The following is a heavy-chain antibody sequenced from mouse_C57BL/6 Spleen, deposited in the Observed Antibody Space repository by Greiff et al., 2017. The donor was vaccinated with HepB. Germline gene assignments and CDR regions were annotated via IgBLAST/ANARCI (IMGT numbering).Heavy chain of an antibody. CDR3: TGDDSFYAMDF. V-gene: IGHV6-3*01. CDR2: IRLKSDNYAT. J-gene: IGHJ4*01. Sequence: EVQGVESGGGLVQPGGSMKLSCVASGFTFSNYWMNWVRQSPEKGLEWVAQIRLKSDNYATHYAESVKGRFTISRDDSKSSVYLQMNNLRAEDTGIYYCTGDDSFYAMDFWGQGTSVTVSS. CDR1: GFTFSNYW.